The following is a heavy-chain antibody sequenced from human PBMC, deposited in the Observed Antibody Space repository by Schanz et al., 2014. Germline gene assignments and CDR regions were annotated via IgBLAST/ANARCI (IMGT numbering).Heavy chain of an antibody. CDR3: ARDFDDRRGYGSGSCAY. V-gene: IGHV3-11*05. D-gene: IGHD3-10*01. Sequence: QVQLVESGGGLVKPGGSLRLSCAASGFTFRDYYMSWIRQAPGKGLEWVSDISSGSSYANYADSVKGRFTISRDNAKNSLYLQMNSLRAEDTAVYYCARDFDDRRGYGSGSCAYWGQGTLVTVSS. J-gene: IGHJ4*02. CDR2: ISSGSSYA. CDR1: GFTFRDYY.